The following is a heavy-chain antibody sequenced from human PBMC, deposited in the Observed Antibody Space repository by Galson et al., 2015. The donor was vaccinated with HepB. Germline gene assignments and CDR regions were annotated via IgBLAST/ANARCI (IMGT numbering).Heavy chain of an antibody. Sequence: SLRLSCAVAGSTFSSYWMHWVRQAPGKGLVWVSHINSEGSSTTYADSVKGRFTISRDNAKNTLYLQMNSLRAEDTAVYYCARGGYYGSGTYYQGDYFDYWGQGTLVSVSS. J-gene: IGHJ4*02. D-gene: IGHD3-10*01. CDR1: GSTFSSYW. CDR2: INSEGSST. CDR3: ARGGYYGSGTYYQGDYFDY. V-gene: IGHV3-74*01.